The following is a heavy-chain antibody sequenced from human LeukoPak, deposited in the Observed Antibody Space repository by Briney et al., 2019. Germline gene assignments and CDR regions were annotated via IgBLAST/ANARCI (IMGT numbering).Heavy chain of an antibody. Sequence: PGSSVKVSCKASGGTFSSYAISWVRQAPGQGLEWMGGIIPIFGTANYAQKFQGRVTITTDESTSTAYMELSSLRSEDTAVYYCARVIWFGGTRSYNWFDPWAREPWSPSPQ. V-gene: IGHV1-69*05. D-gene: IGHD3-10*01. CDR1: GGTFSSYA. J-gene: IGHJ5*02. CDR3: ARVIWFGGTRSYNWFDP. CDR2: IIPIFGTA.